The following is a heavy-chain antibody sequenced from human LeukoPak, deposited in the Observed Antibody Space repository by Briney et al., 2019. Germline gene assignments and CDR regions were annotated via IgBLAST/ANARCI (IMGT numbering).Heavy chain of an antibody. CDR3: ARHGWFDP. V-gene: IGHV4-59*08. Sequence: SETLSLTCTVSGGSISSYYWSWIRQPPGKGLEWIGNIYHSGSTNYNPSLKGRVTISIDTSKNQFSLKLSSVTAADTAVYYCARHGWFDPWGQGTLVTVSS. CDR2: IYHSGST. J-gene: IGHJ5*02. CDR1: GGSISSYY.